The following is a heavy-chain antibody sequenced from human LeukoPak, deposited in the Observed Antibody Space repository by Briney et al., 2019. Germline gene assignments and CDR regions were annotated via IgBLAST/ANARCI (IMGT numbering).Heavy chain of an antibody. Sequence: GRSLRLSCAASGFTFSSYGMHWVRQAPGKGLEWVAVISYDGSNRYYADSVKGRFTISRDNSKNTLYLQMNSLRAEDTAVYYCAKPTLTHYYDSSGYSDYWGQGTLVTVSS. V-gene: IGHV3-30*18. D-gene: IGHD3-22*01. CDR1: GFTFSSYG. J-gene: IGHJ4*02. CDR3: AKPTLTHYYDSSGYSDY. CDR2: ISYDGSNR.